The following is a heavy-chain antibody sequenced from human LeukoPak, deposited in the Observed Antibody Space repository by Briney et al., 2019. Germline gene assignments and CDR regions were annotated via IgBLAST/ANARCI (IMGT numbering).Heavy chain of an antibody. D-gene: IGHD3-10*01. J-gene: IGHJ4*02. CDR1: VGSISSYY. CDR3: ARGDGGFDY. CDR2: IYYSGST. Sequence: PSETLPLTCTVSVGSISSYYWSWIRQPPGKGLEWIGYIYYSGSTNYNPSLKSRVTISVDTSKNQFSLKLSSVTAADTAVYYCARGDGGFDYWGQGTLVTVSS. V-gene: IGHV4-59*01.